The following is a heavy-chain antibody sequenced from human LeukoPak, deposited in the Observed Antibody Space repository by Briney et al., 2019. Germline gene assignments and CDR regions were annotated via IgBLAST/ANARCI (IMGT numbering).Heavy chain of an antibody. D-gene: IGHD3-22*01. V-gene: IGHV4-4*02. CDR2: IYHSGST. J-gene: IGHJ2*01. CDR1: GGSISSSNW. Sequence: SETLSLTCAVSGGSISSSNWWSWVRQPPGQGLEWIGEIYHSGSTNYNPSLKSRVTISVDKSKNQFSLKLSSVTAADTAVYYCARDDRPAYYYDSSGYSDWYFDLWGRGTLVTVSS. CDR3: ARDDRPAYYYDSSGYSDWYFDL.